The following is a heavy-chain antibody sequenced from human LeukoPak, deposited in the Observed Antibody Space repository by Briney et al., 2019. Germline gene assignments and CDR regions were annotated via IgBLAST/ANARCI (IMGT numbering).Heavy chain of an antibody. J-gene: IGHJ4*02. V-gene: IGHV3-48*04. Sequence: GGSLRLSCAASGFTFSNAWMNWVRQAPGKGLEWISYISSGGSSIYYADSVKGRFTISRDNAKNSLYLQMYSLRAEDTAVYYCARDFRGYDSRLHDYWGQGTLVTVSS. CDR3: ARDFRGYDSRLHDY. CDR1: GFTFSNAW. CDR2: ISSGGSSI. D-gene: IGHD3-22*01.